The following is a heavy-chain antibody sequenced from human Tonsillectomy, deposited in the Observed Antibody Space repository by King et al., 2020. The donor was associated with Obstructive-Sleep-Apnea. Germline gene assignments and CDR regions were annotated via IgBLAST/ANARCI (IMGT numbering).Heavy chain of an antibody. CDR2: ISHDGNNK. D-gene: IGHD2-2*01. CDR1: GFTFSSYA. V-gene: IGHV3-30-3*01. J-gene: IGHJ4*02. Sequence: VQLVESGGDVVQPGRSLRLSCAASGFTFSSYAMHWVRQAPGKGLEWVAVISHDGNNKYYADSVKGRFTISRDNSKNTLFLQVNSLRAEDTAVYYCARGPSVGTAGESTDFDYWGPGTLVTVSS. CDR3: ARGPSVGTAGESTDFDY.